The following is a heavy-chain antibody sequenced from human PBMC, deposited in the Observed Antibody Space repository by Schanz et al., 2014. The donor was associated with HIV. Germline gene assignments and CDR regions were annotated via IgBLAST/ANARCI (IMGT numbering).Heavy chain of an antibody. J-gene: IGHJ6*02. CDR3: AKDEGGGYYYYGMDV. D-gene: IGHD3-16*01. CDR2: ISGSGGST. Sequence: EVQLVESGGGLVKPGGSLRLSCAASGFTFSSYAMSWVRQAPGKGLEWVSAISGSGGSTYYAGSVKGRFTISRDNSKNTLYLQMNSLRAEDTAVYYCAKDEGGGYYYYGMDVWGQGTAVTVSS. CDR1: GFTFSSYA. V-gene: IGHV3-23*04.